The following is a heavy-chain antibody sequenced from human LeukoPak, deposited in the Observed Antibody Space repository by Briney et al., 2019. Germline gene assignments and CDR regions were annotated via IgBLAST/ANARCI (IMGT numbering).Heavy chain of an antibody. CDR2: TYYRSKWYN. CDR3: ARAVAGALGY. J-gene: IGHJ4*02. D-gene: IGHD6-19*01. Sequence: SQTLSLTCAISGDSVSSNSVAWTWIRQSPSGGLEWLGRTYYRSKWYNDYAVSVKSRITFNPDTSKNQFSLQLDSVTPEDTAVYYCARAVAGALGYWGQGILVTVSS. CDR1: GDSVSSNSVA. V-gene: IGHV6-1*01.